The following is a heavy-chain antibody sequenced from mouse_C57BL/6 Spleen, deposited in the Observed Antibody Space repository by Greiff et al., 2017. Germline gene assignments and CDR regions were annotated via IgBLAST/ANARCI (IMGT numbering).Heavy chain of an antibody. J-gene: IGHJ2*01. CDR2: IDPETGGT. Sequence: VQLQQSGAELVRPGASVTLSCKASGYTFTDYEMHWVKQTPVHGLEWIGAIDPETGGTAYNQKFKGKAILTADKSSSTAYMELRSLTSEDSAVYYCTRDWDGLDYWGQGTTLTVSS. CDR1: GYTFTDYE. V-gene: IGHV1-15*01. D-gene: IGHD4-1*01. CDR3: TRDWDGLDY.